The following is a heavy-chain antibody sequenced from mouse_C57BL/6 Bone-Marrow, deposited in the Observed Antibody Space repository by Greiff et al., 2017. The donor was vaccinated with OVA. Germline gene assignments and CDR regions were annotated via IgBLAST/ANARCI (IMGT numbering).Heavy chain of an antibody. V-gene: IGHV1-81*01. Sequence: VQLQQSGAELVRPGASVKLSCKASGYTFTSYGISWVKQRTGQGLEWIGEIYPRSGNTYYNEKFKGKATLTADKSSSTAYMELRSLTSEDSAVYFCAFYYGSSYYAMDYWGQGTSVTVSA. CDR2: IYPRSGNT. CDR3: AFYYGSSYYAMDY. J-gene: IGHJ4*01. D-gene: IGHD1-1*01. CDR1: GYTFTSYG.